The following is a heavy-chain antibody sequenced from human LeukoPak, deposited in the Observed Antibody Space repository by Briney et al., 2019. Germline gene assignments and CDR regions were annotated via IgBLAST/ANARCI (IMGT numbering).Heavy chain of an antibody. D-gene: IGHD6-13*01. V-gene: IGHV4-4*02. CDR2: IYHSGST. J-gene: IGHJ5*02. CDR1: GGSISSSNW. Sequence: SETLSLTCAVSGGSISSSNWWSWVRQPPGKGLEWIGEIYHSGSTNYNPSLKSRVTISVDKSKNQFSLELSSVTAADTAVYYCARVVAAARGWFDPWGQGTLVTVSS. CDR3: ARVVAAARGWFDP.